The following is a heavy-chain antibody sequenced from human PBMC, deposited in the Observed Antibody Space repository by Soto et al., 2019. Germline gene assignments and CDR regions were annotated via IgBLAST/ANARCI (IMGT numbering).Heavy chain of an antibody. CDR3: ARDRVVVVPAAMPRVATQINNTWFAP. V-gene: IGHV1-69*13. CDR2: IIPIFGTA. D-gene: IGHD2-2*01. CDR1: GYTFTSYG. Sequence: ASVKVSCKASGYTFTSYGISWVQQAPGQGLEWMGRIIPIFGTANYAQKFQGRVTITADESTSTAYMELSSLRSEDTAVYYCARDRVVVVPAAMPRVATQINNTWFAPWGQGTLVTVSP. J-gene: IGHJ5*02.